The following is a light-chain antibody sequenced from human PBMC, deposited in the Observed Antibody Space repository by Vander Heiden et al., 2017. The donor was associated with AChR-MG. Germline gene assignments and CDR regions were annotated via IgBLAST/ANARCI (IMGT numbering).Light chain of an antibody. CDR2: GAS. CDR1: QSVCSH. CDR3: QQYDNWPFT. V-gene: IGKV3-15*01. Sequence: IVMTPSPATPSVSPGERATLSCRTSQSVCSHLAWYQQKPGQAPRLLIYGASTSATSIPARCSGRGAGTEFTLAISSVQDEDVADYCWQQYDNWPFTFGRGTKVEIK. J-gene: IGKJ4*01.